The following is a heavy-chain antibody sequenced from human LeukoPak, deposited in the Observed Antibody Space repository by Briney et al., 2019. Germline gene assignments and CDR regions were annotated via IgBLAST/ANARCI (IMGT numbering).Heavy chain of an antibody. CDR3: ARTVGTHRFDY. Sequence: ETLSLTCTVSGGSISSRSYYWGWIRQPPGKELEWIGSIYYSGETHYNPSLHSRVVMSVDTSNNHFSLKLTSVTAPDTAVYYCARTVGTHRFDYWGQGTLVTISS. CDR1: GGSISSRSYY. CDR2: IYYSGET. J-gene: IGHJ4*02. V-gene: IGHV4-39*02. D-gene: IGHD4-23*01.